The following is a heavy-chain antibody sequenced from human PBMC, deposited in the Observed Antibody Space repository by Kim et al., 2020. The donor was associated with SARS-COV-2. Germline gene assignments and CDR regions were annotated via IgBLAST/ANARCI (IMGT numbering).Heavy chain of an antibody. CDR2: VSHSGNT. CDR1: DDSISSTSFH. J-gene: IGHJ4*02. D-gene: IGHD3-10*01. Sequence: SETLSLVCSVSDDSISSTSFHWGWFRQPPGKRLEWIGSVSHSGNTYPHPSLKTRVAISIETSKKLFSLKLRSVTAADTAVYYCARHYYGSGSQIEYWGQGTLVTVSS. V-gene: IGHV4-39*01. CDR3: ARHYYGSGSQIEY.